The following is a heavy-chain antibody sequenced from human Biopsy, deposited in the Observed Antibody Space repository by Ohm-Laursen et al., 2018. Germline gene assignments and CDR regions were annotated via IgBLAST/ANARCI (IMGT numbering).Heavy chain of an antibody. J-gene: IGHJ2*01. CDR3: ARDRGYYSDRTVPGYFDL. D-gene: IGHD3-22*01. CDR2: IYTSGSP. Sequence: PGTLSLTCTVSGDSINNYYWSWIRQPAGKGLEWIGRIYTSGSPNYNLSLESRVTISVDTSKNHFSLRLRSVTPADTAIYYCARDRGYYSDRTVPGYFDLWGRGTLVTVSS. CDR1: GDSINNYY. V-gene: IGHV4-4*07.